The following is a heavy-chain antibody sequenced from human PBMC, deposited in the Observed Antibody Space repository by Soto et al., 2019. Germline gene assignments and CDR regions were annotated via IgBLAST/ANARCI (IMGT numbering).Heavy chain of an antibody. CDR3: VGRQYYFDY. CDR2: ISYDGSDK. D-gene: IGHD3-10*01. J-gene: IGHJ4*02. CDR1: GFPFTSYG. V-gene: IGHV3-30*03. Sequence: QVQLVESGGGVVQPGRSLRLSCAASGFPFTSYGMHWVREGPDKGLEWVAIISYDGSDKYYADSVKGRFTISRDNSKHTLYLQMISLRPEDPALYYCVGRQYYFDYRGQGNLVIVSS.